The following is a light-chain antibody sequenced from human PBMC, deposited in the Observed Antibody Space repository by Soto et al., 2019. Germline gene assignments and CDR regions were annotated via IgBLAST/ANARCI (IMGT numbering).Light chain of an antibody. CDR2: DAS. V-gene: IGKV3-11*01. CDR1: QSVSSC. J-gene: IGKJ1*01. Sequence: DIVLTQYQATLSLSPGERATLSCRASQSVSSCLAWYQQKPGQAPRLLIYDASNRATGIPARFSGSRSGTDFTLTISSLEPEDFAVYYCQQRSNWPRTLGQGTKVDIK. CDR3: QQRSNWPRT.